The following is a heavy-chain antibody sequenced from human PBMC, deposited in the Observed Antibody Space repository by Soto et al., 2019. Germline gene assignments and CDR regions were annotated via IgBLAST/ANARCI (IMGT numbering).Heavy chain of an antibody. V-gene: IGHV4-61*01. CDR2: ISYSGST. CDR1: GGSVSSVTYY. CDR3: ARGADYKSSLFDP. Sequence: QVQLQESGPGLVKPSETLSLTCVVSGGSVSSVTYYWNWIRQPPGKGLEWIGYISYSGSTNYNPSLKSRDXXSXDXXKNQFSPKFISVTAADTAIYYCARGADYKSSLFDPWGQGTLVTVSS. J-gene: IGHJ5*02. D-gene: IGHD4-4*01.